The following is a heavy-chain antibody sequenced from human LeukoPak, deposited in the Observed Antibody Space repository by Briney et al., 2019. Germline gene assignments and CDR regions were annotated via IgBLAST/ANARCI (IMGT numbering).Heavy chain of an antibody. CDR1: GGSVSSGSYY. Sequence: SETLSLTCTVSGGSVSSGSYYWSWIRQPAGKGLEWIGRIYTSGSTNYNPSLKSRVTISLDTSKNQFSRKLSSVTAADTAVYYCARHPVTGDYYFDYWGQGTLVTVSS. D-gene: IGHD3-16*01. V-gene: IGHV4-61*02. J-gene: IGHJ4*02. CDR3: ARHPVTGDYYFDY. CDR2: IYTSGST.